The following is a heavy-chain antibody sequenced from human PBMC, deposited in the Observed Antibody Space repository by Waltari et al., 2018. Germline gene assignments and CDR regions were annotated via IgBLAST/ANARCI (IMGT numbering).Heavy chain of an antibody. J-gene: IGHJ6*02. Sequence: QVQLVQSGAEVKKPGASVKVSCKASGYTFTSYDINWVRQATGQGLEWVGWMNPNSCITGYAQNVQGRVTMTRNTSISTAYMELSSLRSEDTGVYYCARRLATIGYYYSCMDVWGQGTTVTVSS. V-gene: IGHV1-8*01. CDR3: ARRLATIGYYYSCMDV. D-gene: IGHD5-12*01. CDR2: MNPNSCIT. CDR1: GYTFTSYD.